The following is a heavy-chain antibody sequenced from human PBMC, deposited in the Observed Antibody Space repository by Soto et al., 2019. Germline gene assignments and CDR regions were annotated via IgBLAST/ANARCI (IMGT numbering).Heavy chain of an antibody. D-gene: IGHD1-26*01. CDR1: GFTFSSYG. CDR2: ISYDGSNK. Sequence: PGRSLRLSCAASGFTFSSYGMHWVRQAPGKGLEWVAVISYDGSNKYYADSVKGRFTISRDNSRNTLYLQMNSLRAEDTAVYYCAKDQSVGATTYHAFHICGQGTMVTVSS. J-gene: IGHJ3*02. CDR3: AKDQSVGATTYHAFHI. V-gene: IGHV3-30*18.